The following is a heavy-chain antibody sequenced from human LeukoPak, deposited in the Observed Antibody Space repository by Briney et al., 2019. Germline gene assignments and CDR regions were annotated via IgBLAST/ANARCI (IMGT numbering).Heavy chain of an antibody. Sequence: GGSLRLSCAASGFTFSSYWMSWVRQAPGKGLEWVGNIKQDGSEKYYVDSVKGRFTISRDNAKNSLYLQMNSLRAEDTAVYYCAREGSYGDWGQGFDYWGQGTLVTVSS. CDR1: GFTFSSYW. CDR2: IKQDGSEK. D-gene: IGHD4-17*01. V-gene: IGHV3-7*01. J-gene: IGHJ4*02. CDR3: AREGSYGDWGQGFDY.